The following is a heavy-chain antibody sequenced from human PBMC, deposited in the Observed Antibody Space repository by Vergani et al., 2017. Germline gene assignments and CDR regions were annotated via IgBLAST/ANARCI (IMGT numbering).Heavy chain of an antibody. V-gene: IGHV3-23*04. J-gene: IGHJ4*02. CDR3: AKVLDDSSSWYGEFDY. Sequence: EVLLVESGGGLVQPGGSLRLSCAASGFTFSSYAMSWVRQAPGKGLEWVSAISGSGGSTYYADSVKGRFTISRDNSKNTLYLQMNSLRAEDTAVYYCAKVLDDSSSWYGEFDYWGQGTLVTVSS. CDR1: GFTFSSYA. CDR2: ISGSGGST. D-gene: IGHD6-13*01.